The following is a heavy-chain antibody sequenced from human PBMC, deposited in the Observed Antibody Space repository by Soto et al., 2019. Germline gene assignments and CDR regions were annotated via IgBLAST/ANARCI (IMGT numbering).Heavy chain of an antibody. CDR3: ARDRGYSYDY. V-gene: IGHV3-74*01. Sequence: EVQLVESGGGLVQPGGSLRLSCAASGFTGFTFDKYWMHWVRQAPGKGLVWVSHINSDGSTTTYADSVKGRFTISRDNAKNTLYLHMNSLTAEDTAVYYCARDRGYSYDYWGQGTLVTVSS. CDR1: GFTGFTFDKYW. CDR2: INSDGSTT. J-gene: IGHJ4*02. D-gene: IGHD5-18*01.